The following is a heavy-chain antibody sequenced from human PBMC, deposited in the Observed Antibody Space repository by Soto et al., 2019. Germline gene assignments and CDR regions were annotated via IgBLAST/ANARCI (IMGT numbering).Heavy chain of an antibody. CDR3: AKDAGSVCSGGSCYFQAPDY. J-gene: IGHJ4*02. CDR2: ISGSGGST. Sequence: VGSLRLSCAASGFTFNSFAMSWVRQAPGKGLEWVSSISGSGGSTYYADSVRGRFTISRDNSKNTLYVQMNSLGVEDTAVYYCAKDAGSVCSGGSCYFQAPDYWGQGTLVTVSS. V-gene: IGHV3-23*01. CDR1: GFTFNSFA. D-gene: IGHD2-15*01.